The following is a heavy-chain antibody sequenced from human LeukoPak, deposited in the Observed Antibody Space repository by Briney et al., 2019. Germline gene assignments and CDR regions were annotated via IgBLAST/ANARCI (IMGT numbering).Heavy chain of an antibody. J-gene: IGHJ4*02. Sequence: ASVKVSCKASGYTFTGYYMHWVRQAPGQGLEWMGWINPNSGGTNYAQKFQGRVTMTRDTSISTAYMELSGLRSDDTAVYYCAREPTTVTTPGDYWGQGTLVTVSS. CDR1: GYTFTGYY. CDR3: AREPTTVTTPGDY. CDR2: INPNSGGT. D-gene: IGHD4-17*01. V-gene: IGHV1-2*02.